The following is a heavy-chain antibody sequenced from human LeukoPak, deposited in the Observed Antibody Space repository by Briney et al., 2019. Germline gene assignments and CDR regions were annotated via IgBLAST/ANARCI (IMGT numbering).Heavy chain of an antibody. J-gene: IGHJ4*02. CDR1: EFTFYDFS. CDR2: ITWDGGAT. CDR3: AKSDNPWEPVNPFDY. V-gene: IGHV3-43*01. D-gene: IGHD1-26*01. Sequence: GGSLRLSCAASEFTFYDFSMNWVRQAPGTGLEWVSLITWDGGATYYADSVKGRFTISRDNSKNSLYLQMNSLRTEDTAVYYCAKSDNPWEPVNPFDYWGRGTLVTVSS.